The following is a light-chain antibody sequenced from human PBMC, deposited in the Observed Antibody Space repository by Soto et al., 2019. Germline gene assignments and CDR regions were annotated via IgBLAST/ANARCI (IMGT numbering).Light chain of an antibody. Sequence: DIVMTQSPVSLSVTPGEPASISCRSSQSLLHSNGYNYLGWFLQKPGQSPQLLIYLGSGRASGVPDRFSGSGSGTDFTLKISRAEAEDVGVYYCMQVLQTPLTFGGGTKVEIK. V-gene: IGKV2-28*01. CDR2: LGS. CDR3: MQVLQTPLT. CDR1: QSLLHSNGYNY. J-gene: IGKJ4*01.